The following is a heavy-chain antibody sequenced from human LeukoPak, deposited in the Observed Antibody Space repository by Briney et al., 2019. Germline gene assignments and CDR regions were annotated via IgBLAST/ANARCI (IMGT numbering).Heavy chain of an antibody. CDR1: GGSIDNFY. J-gene: IGHJ4*02. CDR2: IYYSGST. Sequence: SETLSLTCIVSGGSIDNFYWSWIRQPPGKGLEWIGYIYYSGSTNYNPSLKSRVTISVDTSKNQFSLKLSSVTAADTAVYYCARLADDYGDYEQSLRFDYWGQGTLVTVSS. D-gene: IGHD4-17*01. V-gene: IGHV4-59*08. CDR3: ARLADDYGDYEQSLRFDY.